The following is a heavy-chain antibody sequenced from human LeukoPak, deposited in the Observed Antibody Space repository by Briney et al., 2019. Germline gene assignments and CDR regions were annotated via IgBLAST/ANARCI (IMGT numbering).Heavy chain of an antibody. J-gene: IGHJ4*02. Sequence: SGGSLRLSCAASGFTFSIYSMTWVRQAPGKGLEWVSYISGSSSPIYYADSVKGRFTISRDNAKNSLYLQMNSLRDEDTAVYYCARDHYSRNDYWGQGTQVTVSS. CDR1: GFTFSIYS. CDR2: ISGSSSPI. CDR3: ARDHYSRNDY. V-gene: IGHV3-48*02. D-gene: IGHD6-13*01.